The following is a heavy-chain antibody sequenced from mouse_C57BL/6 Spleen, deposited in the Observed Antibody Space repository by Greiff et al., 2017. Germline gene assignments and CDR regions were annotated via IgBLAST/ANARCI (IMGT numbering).Heavy chain of an antibody. CDR3: ARIYYDHYYAKDY. V-gene: IGHV1-76*01. CDR2: IYPGSGNT. J-gene: IGHJ4*01. CDR1: GYTFTDYY. D-gene: IGHD2-4*01. Sequence: QVQLQQSGAELVRPGASVKLSCKASGYTFTDYYINWVKQRPGQGLEWIARIYPGSGNTYYNEKFKGKATLTAEKSSSTAYMQLSSLTAEDSAVYFGARIYYDHYYAKDYWGQGTSVTVSS.